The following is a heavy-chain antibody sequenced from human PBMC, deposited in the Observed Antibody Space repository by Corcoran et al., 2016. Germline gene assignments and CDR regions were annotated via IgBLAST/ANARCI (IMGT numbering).Heavy chain of an antibody. V-gene: IGHV4-34*01. D-gene: IGHD3-22*01. CDR3: ASRLLSYYYDSRGLAFDI. CDR1: GGSFSGYY. CDR2: INHSGST. Sequence: QVQLQQWGAGLLKPSETLSLTCAVYGGSFSGYYWSWIRQPPGKGLEWIGEINHSGSTNYNPSLKSRVTISVDTSKNQFSLKLSSVTAADTAVYYCASRLLSYYYDSRGLAFDIWGQGTMVTVSS. J-gene: IGHJ3*02.